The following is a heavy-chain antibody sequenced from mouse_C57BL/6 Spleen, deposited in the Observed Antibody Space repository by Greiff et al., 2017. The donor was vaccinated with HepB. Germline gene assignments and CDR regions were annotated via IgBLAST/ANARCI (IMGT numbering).Heavy chain of an antibody. D-gene: IGHD1-1*01. CDR3: TTYYGSDWFAY. CDR1: GFNIKDYY. J-gene: IGHJ3*01. V-gene: IGHV14-1*01. Sequence: EVKLQESGAELVRPGASVKLSCTASGFNIKDYYMHWVKQRPEQGLEWIGRIDPEDGDTEYAPKFQGKATMTADTSSNTAYLQLSSLTSEDTAVYYCTTYYGSDWFAYWGQGTLVTVSA. CDR2: IDPEDGDT.